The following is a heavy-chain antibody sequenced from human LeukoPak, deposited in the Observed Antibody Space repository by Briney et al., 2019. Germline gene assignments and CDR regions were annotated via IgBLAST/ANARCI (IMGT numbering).Heavy chain of an antibody. CDR2: INPNSGGT. V-gene: IGHV1-2*02. J-gene: IGHJ4*02. CDR3: AREMETGTVVTPGY. Sequence: ASVKVSCKASGYTFTYYHMHWVRQAPGQGLEWMGWINPNSGGTNYAQKFQGRVTMTRDTAISTTNMELRSLRSDDTAVYYCAREMETGTVVTPGYWGQGTLVTVSS. D-gene: IGHD4-23*01. CDR1: GYTFTYYH.